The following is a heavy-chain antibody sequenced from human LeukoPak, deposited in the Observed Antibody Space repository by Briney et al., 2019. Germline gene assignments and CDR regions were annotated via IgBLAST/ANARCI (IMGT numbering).Heavy chain of an antibody. Sequence: AASVKVSCKASGYTFTGYYMHWVRQAPGQGLEWMGWINPNSGGTNYAQKFQGRVTMTRDTSISTAYMELSRLRSDDTAVYYCARGSGSRIYYFDYWGQGTLVTVSS. V-gene: IGHV1-2*02. D-gene: IGHD3-10*01. CDR3: ARGSGSRIYYFDY. CDR2: INPNSGGT. J-gene: IGHJ4*02. CDR1: GYTFTGYY.